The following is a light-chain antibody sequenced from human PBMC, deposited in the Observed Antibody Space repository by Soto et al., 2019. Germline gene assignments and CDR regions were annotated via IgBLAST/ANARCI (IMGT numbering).Light chain of an antibody. Sequence: QSALTQPASVSRSPGQSITISCTGTSSDVGGYNYVSWYQQHPVKAPKLMIYDATNRPSGVSDRFSGSKSGNTASLTISGLQAEDEDDYYCSSYTSSSAPYVFGTGTKVTVL. CDR1: SSDVGGYNY. CDR2: DAT. J-gene: IGLJ1*01. CDR3: SSYTSSSAPYV. V-gene: IGLV2-14*01.